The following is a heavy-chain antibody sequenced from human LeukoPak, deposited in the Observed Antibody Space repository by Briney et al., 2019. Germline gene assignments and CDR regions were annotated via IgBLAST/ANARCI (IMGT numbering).Heavy chain of an antibody. CDR1: GVSISSYY. J-gene: IGHJ4*02. CDR2: IYLSGNT. V-gene: IGHV4-4*07. Sequence: SETLSLTCTVSGVSISSYYWSWIRQSAGKGLEWIGRIYLSGNTKYNPSLKSRGTMSVDKSKNQFSLKLSSVTAADTAMYYCASGYVGSSPFEYWGQGTLVTVSS. D-gene: IGHD3-10*01. CDR3: ASGYVGSSPFEY.